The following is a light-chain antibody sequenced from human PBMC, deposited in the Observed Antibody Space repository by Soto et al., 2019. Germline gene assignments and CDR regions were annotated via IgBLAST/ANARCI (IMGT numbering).Light chain of an antibody. CDR3: QHYNNWPPWT. Sequence: EVVMTQSPATLSVSPGERATLSCRASQRISSNLAWYQQRRGQAPRLLIYGACTRAPGIPARFSGSGSETEFTLTISSLQSEDFAVYYCQHYNNWPPWTFGQGTKVEIK. V-gene: IGKV3-15*01. J-gene: IGKJ1*01. CDR1: QRISSN. CDR2: GAC.